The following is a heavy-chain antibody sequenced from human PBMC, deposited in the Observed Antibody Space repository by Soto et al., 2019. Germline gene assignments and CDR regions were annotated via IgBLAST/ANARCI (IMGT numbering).Heavy chain of an antibody. CDR2: IYYSGST. CDR3: AXAIIGTYYGSGSPYFDY. J-gene: IGHJ4*02. Sequence: SGTLSLTCTVSGGSISSGGYYWCWIHQQPGKGLEWIGYIYYSGSTYYNPSLKSRVTISVDTSKNQFSLKLSSVTAADTAVYYCAXAIIGTYYGSGSPYFDYWGQGTLVTVSS. V-gene: IGHV4-31*03. D-gene: IGHD3-10*01. CDR1: GGSISSGGYY.